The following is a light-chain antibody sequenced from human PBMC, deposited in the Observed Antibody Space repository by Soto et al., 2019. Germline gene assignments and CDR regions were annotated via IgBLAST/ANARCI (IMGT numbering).Light chain of an antibody. CDR2: ATS. J-gene: IGKJ4*01. Sequence: EIVLTQSPATLYVSPGERATLSCRASQSLSSNVAWYQQRPGQAPRLLIYATSSRASDVPARFSGGGCGTEFTLTIASLQSEEFASYYCQQYNHWPRMLSFGGGTKVDIK. V-gene: IGKV3-15*01. CDR3: QQYNHWPRMLS. CDR1: QSLSSN.